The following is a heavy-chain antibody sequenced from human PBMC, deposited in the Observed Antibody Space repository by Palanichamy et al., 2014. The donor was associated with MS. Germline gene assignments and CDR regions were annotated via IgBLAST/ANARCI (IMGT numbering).Heavy chain of an antibody. J-gene: IGHJ4*02. D-gene: IGHD3-22*01. Sequence: QLQLQESGSGLVKPSQTLSLTCAVSDGAISRGGYSWSWVRQPPGKGLEWIGYIHHSGTSYYNPSLSSRVTLSVDRSNNQFSLKLNSVTAADTAVYYCARGRGYYDRTGYQTYYFDNWGQGTLVTVSS. CDR1: DGAISRGGYS. V-gene: IGHV4-30-2*01. CDR2: IHHSGTS. CDR3: ARGRGYYDRTGYQTYYFDN.